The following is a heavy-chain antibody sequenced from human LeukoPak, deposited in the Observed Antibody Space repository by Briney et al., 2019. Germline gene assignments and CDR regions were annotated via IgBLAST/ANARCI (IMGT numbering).Heavy chain of an antibody. Sequence: ETLSLPCTVSGGSISSYYWSWVRQAPGKGLEWVSVIYSGGSTNFAESVRGRFTISRDNFKNTLYLQMNSLRAEDTAVYYCARGRYEFAAGMDVWGQGTTVTVSS. CDR3: ARGRYEFAAGMDV. D-gene: IGHD5-12*01. J-gene: IGHJ6*02. V-gene: IGHV3-53*01. CDR2: IYSGGST. CDR1: GGSISSYY.